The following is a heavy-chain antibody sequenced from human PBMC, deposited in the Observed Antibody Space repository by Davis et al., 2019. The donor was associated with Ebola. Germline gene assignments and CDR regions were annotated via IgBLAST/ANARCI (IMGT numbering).Heavy chain of an antibody. CDR3: ARGLRYFDWLLSWAFDI. J-gene: IGHJ3*02. Sequence: PSETLSLTCTVSGGSISSGGYYWSWIRQHPGKGLEWIGYIYYSGSTYYNPSLKSRVTISVDTSKNQFSLKLSSVTAADTAVYYCARGLRYFDWLLSWAFDIWGQGTMVTVSS. CDR1: GGSISSGGYY. CDR2: IYYSGST. V-gene: IGHV4-31*03. D-gene: IGHD3-9*01.